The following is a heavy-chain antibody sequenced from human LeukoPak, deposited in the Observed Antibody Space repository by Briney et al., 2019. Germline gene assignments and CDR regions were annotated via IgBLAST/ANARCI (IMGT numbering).Heavy chain of an antibody. D-gene: IGHD5-18*01. Sequence: GASVKVSCKASGYTFTSYGISWVRQAPGQGLEWMGWISAYNGNTNYAQKLQGRVTMTTDTSTSTAYMELRSLRSDDTAVYYCARAPRAPTGYSYGYNYYGMDVWGQGTTVTVSS. V-gene: IGHV1-18*01. CDR2: ISAYNGNT. CDR3: ARAPRAPTGYSYGYNYYGMDV. CDR1: GYTFTSYG. J-gene: IGHJ6*02.